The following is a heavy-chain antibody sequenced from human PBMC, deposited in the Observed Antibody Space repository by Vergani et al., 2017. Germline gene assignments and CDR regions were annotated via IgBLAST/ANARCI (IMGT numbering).Heavy chain of an antibody. J-gene: IGHJ4*02. CDR1: GGTFSSYT. CDR2: IILILGIA. V-gene: IGHV1-69*02. D-gene: IGHD3-22*01. Sequence: QVQLVQSGAEVKKPGSSVKVSCKASGGTFSSYTISWVRQAPGQGLEWMGRIILILGIAIYAQKFQGRVTITADKSTSTALMELISLRSEDTAVYYCARGAEYYYDSSPFDYWGQGTLVTVSS. CDR3: ARGAEYYYDSSPFDY.